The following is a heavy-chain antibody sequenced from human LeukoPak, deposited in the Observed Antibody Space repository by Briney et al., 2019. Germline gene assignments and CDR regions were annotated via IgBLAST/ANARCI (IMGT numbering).Heavy chain of an antibody. D-gene: IGHD3-10*01. J-gene: IGHJ4*02. CDR2: IKQDGSEK. V-gene: IGHV3-7*03. CDR3: ARASRYYYGSGRDY. Sequence: GGSLRLSCAASGFTLSSYWMSWVRQAPGKGLEWVANIKQDGSEKYYVDSVKGRFTISRDNAKNSLYLQMNSLRAEDTAVYYCARASRYYYGSGRDYWGQGTLVTVSS. CDR1: GFTLSSYW.